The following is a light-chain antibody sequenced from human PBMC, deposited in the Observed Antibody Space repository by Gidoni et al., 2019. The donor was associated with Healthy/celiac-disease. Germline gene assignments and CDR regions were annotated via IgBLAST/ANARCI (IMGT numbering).Light chain of an antibody. J-gene: IGKJ2*01. CDR2: WAS. CDR3: QQYYSTPYT. Sequence: DIVMTQSPDSLAVSLVERATINCKSSQSVLYSSNNKNYLAGYQQKPGQPPKLLIYWASTRESGVPDRFSGSGSGTDFTLTISSLQAEDGAVYYCQQYYSTPYTFGQGTKLEIK. CDR1: QSVLYSSNNKNY. V-gene: IGKV4-1*01.